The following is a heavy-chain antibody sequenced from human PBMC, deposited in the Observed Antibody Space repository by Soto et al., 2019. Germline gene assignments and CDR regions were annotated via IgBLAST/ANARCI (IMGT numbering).Heavy chain of an antibody. J-gene: IGHJ4*02. CDR2: IWYDGSNK. Sequence: QVQLVESGGGVVQPGRSLRLSCAASGFTFSSYGMHWVRQAPGKGLEWVAVIWYDGSNKYYADSVEGRFTISRDNSKNTLYLQMNSLRAEDTAVYYCARDGPKYFDYWGQGTLVTVSS. V-gene: IGHV3-33*01. CDR1: GFTFSSYG. CDR3: ARDGPKYFDY.